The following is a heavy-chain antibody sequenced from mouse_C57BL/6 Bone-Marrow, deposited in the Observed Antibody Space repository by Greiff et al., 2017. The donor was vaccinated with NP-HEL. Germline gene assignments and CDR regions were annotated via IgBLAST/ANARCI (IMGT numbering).Heavy chain of an antibody. CDR1: GFNIKDDY. CDR2: IDPENGDT. D-gene: IGHD6-2*01. V-gene: IGHV14-4*01. Sequence: EVKLVESGAELVRPGASVKLSCTASGFNIKDDYMHWVKQRPEQGLEWIGWIDPENGDTEYASKFQGKATITADTSSNTAYLPLSSLTSEDTAVYYCTTGLVGAWFAYWGQGTLVTVSA. J-gene: IGHJ3*01. CDR3: TTGLVGAWFAY.